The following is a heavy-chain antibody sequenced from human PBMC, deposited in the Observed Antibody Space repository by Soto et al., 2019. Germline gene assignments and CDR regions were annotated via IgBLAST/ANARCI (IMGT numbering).Heavy chain of an antibody. CDR3: EREAGANRVDY. CDR1: GYTFTSYD. CDR2: MNPNSGNT. D-gene: IGHD1-26*01. J-gene: IGHJ4*02. Sequence: QMQLVQSGAEVKKPGASVKVSCKASGYTFTSYDINWVRQAPGQGLEWMGWMNPNSGNTGYAQKLQGRVTMTRNTSISTAYMELMSLRSEDTAVYYSEREAGANRVDYWGQGTLVTVSS. V-gene: IGHV1-8*01.